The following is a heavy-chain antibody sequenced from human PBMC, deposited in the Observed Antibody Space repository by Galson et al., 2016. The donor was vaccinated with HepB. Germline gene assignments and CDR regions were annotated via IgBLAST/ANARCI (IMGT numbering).Heavy chain of an antibody. Sequence: QSGAEVKKPGESLKILCKASGYTFTTYWITWVRQVPGKGLEWVGRIDPSDYDTNYNPSFFGQVTISTDRSISPAYLQWSSLKASDSAIYYCARQGRYHFESKGDYWGPGTLVTVSS. V-gene: IGHV5-10-1*01. CDR1: GYTFTTYW. CDR3: ARQGRYHFESKGDY. J-gene: IGHJ4*02. D-gene: IGHD3-3*02. CDR2: IDPSDYDT.